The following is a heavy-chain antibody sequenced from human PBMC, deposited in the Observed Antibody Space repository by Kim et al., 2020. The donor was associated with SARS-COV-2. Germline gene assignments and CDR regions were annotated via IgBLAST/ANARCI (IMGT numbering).Heavy chain of an antibody. CDR3: AKGADLVVISYFDY. Sequence: GGSLRLSCAASGFTFSSYAMSWVRQAPGKGLEWVSGSNDSTYYADSVKGRFIITRDNLKNTLYLQMNSLRAEDTAIYYCAKGADLVVISYFDYWGQGALV. J-gene: IGHJ4*02. D-gene: IGHD3-22*01. CDR1: GFTFSSYA. CDR2: SNDST. V-gene: IGHV3-23*01.